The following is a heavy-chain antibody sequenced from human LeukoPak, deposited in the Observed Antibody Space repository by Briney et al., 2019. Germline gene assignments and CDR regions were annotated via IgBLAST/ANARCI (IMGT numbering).Heavy chain of an antibody. J-gene: IGHJ4*02. D-gene: IGHD3-10*01. V-gene: IGHV1-2*02. CDR3: ARVGSMVRGTFDY. CDR1: GYTFTAYY. Sequence: ASVKVSCKASGYTFTAYYMHWVRQAPGQGLEWMGWINPNSGGTQYAQKFQGRVTMTRDTSISTAYMELSRLRSDDTAVYYCARVGSMVRGTFDYWGQGTLVTVSS. CDR2: INPNSGGT.